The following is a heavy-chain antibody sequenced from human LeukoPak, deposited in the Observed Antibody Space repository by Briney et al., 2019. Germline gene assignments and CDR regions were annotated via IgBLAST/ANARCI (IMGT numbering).Heavy chain of an antibody. CDR2: IRYDGSNK. CDR3: AKAKDYDFWSGWYYFDY. D-gene: IGHD3-3*01. V-gene: IGHV3-30*02. Sequence: GGSLRPSRAASGFTFSSYGMHWVRQAPGKGLEWVAFIRYDGSNKYYADSVKGRFTISRDNSKNTLYLQMNSLRAEDTAVYYCAKAKDYDFWSGWYYFDYWGQGTLVTVSS. CDR1: GFTFSSYG. J-gene: IGHJ4*02.